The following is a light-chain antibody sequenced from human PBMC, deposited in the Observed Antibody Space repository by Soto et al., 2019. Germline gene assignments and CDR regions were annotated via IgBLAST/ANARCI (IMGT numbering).Light chain of an antibody. Sequence: ALARALHQSWGHRQLITHSLPCTNKVVGGYNYVSWYQQHPGKAPKLMIYDVSKRPSGVPDRFSGSKSGNTASLTISGLQAEDEDDYYCCSYAGSYTYVFGTGTKVTVL. J-gene: IGLJ1*01. CDR1: NKVVGGYNY. CDR3: CSYAGSYTYV. CDR2: DVS. V-gene: IGLV2-11*01.